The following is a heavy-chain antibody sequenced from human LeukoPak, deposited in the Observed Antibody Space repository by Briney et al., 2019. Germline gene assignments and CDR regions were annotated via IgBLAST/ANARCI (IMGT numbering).Heavy chain of an antibody. CDR3: AKVIYIRDSSGYNLDY. V-gene: IGHV3-30*18. CDR2: ISYDGSNK. CDR1: GFTFSSCG. J-gene: IGHJ4*02. Sequence: GGSLRLSCAASGFTFSSCGMRWVRQAPGKGLGWVAVISYDGSNKYYADSVKGRFTISRDNSKNTLYLQMNSLRAEDTAVYYCAKVIYIRDSSGYNLDYWGQGTLVTVSS. D-gene: IGHD3-22*01.